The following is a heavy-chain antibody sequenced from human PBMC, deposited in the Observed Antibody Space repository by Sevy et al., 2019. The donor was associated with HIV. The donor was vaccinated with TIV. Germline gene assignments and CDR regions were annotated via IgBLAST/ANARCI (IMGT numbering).Heavy chain of an antibody. D-gene: IGHD3-22*01. CDR1: GFTFSSYW. V-gene: IGHV3-7*03. J-gene: IGHJ3*02. CDR3: ARDASDYYDSSGPMYAFDI. Sequence: GGSLRLSCAASGFTFSSYWMSWVRQAPGKGLEWVANIKQDGSEKYYVDSVKGQFTISRDNAKNSMYLQMNSLRAEDTAVYYCARDASDYYDSSGPMYAFDIWGQGTMVTVSS. CDR2: IKQDGSEK.